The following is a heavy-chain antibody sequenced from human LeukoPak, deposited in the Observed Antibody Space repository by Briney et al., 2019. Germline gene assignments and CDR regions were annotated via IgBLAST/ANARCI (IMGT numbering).Heavy chain of an antibody. D-gene: IGHD1-1*01. CDR1: GFTFRTYW. CDR2: VNPDGSGT. V-gene: IGHV3-7*03. CDR3: AKASWVSNADAVC. J-gene: IGHJ4*02. Sequence: GGSLRLSCATSGFTFRTYWMSWVRQAPGKGLEWVANVNPDGSGTYYLDSVKGRFTLSRDDSRTTVYLQMNKLRVEDTAVYYCAKASWVSNADAVCWGQGTLVTVSS.